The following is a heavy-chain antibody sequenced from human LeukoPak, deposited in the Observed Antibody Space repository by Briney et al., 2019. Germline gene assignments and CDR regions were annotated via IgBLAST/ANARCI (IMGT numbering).Heavy chain of an antibody. CDR1: AFTFSGYA. Sequence: PGGSLRLSCAASAFTFSGYAMYWVRLAPKKGLECVSGISTTGDTTFYADSAKGRFTISRDNSKNTLYLQMNSLRAEDTAVYYCAKDRSIVGATSDYWGQGTLVTVSS. CDR3: AKDRSIVGATSDY. V-gene: IGHV3-23*01. J-gene: IGHJ4*02. D-gene: IGHD1-26*01. CDR2: ISTTGDTT.